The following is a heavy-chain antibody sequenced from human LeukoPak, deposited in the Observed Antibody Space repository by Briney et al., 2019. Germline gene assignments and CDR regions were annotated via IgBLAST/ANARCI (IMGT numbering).Heavy chain of an antibody. CDR3: AKDRVDTE. D-gene: IGHD5-18*01. J-gene: IGHJ4*02. Sequence: GGSLRLSCVASGFTFSSYAMSWVRQAPGKGLEWVSAITGSGSGTFYADSVKGRFTISRDNSKNTLFLRMNSLRAEDTAIYYCAKDRVDTEWGQGTLVTVSS. CDR2: ITGSGSGT. V-gene: IGHV3-23*01. CDR1: GFTFSSYA.